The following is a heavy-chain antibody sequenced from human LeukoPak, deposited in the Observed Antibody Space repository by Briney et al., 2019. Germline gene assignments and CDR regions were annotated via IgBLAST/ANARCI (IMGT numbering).Heavy chain of an antibody. CDR2: INPSGGST. J-gene: IGHJ6*02. V-gene: IGHV1-46*01. Sequence: ASVKVSCKASGYTFTSYYMHWVRQAPGQGLEWMGMINPSGGSTSYAQKFQGRVTMTRDTSTSTVYMELSSLRSEDTAVYYCARERDSVIEEYYGMDVWGQGTTVTVSS. D-gene: IGHD5/OR15-5a*01. CDR3: ARERDSVIEEYYGMDV. CDR1: GYTFTSYY.